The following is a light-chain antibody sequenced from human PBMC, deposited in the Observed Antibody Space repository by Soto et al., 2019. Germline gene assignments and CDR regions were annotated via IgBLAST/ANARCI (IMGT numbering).Light chain of an antibody. Sequence: DIQMTQSPSTLSASVGDRVTITCRASQSISSWLAWYQQKPGKAPKLLVYKESSLESGVPSRFSGSESGTEFTLTISSLQPDDFATYYGKQYNRSPWTFGQGIKVEIK. J-gene: IGKJ1*01. CDR3: KQYNRSPWT. CDR2: KES. V-gene: IGKV1-5*03. CDR1: QSISSW.